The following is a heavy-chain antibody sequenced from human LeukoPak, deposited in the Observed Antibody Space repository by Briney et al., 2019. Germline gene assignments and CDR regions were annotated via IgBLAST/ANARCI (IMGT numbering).Heavy chain of an antibody. CDR2: IHPSDGDT. V-gene: IGHV1-46*01. J-gene: IGHJ4*02. CDR3: ARDLHGGWTWDY. Sequence: GASVKVSCKASGYIFTSFLMHWVPQAPGQGFEWMGKIHPSDGDTDYAQRFQGRLTLTRDSSTTTVYMEVSSLRSEDTAVYYCARDLHGGWTWDYWGQGTLVTVSS. D-gene: IGHD6-19*01. CDR1: GYIFTSFL.